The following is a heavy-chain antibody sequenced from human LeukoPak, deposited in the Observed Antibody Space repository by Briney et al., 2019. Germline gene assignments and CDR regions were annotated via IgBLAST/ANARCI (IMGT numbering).Heavy chain of an antibody. J-gene: IGHJ4*02. CDR3: ARNSAVTSPSAGYFDY. CDR1: GYSISSGDY. D-gene: IGHD4-17*01. Sequence: PSETLSLTCAVSGYSISSGDYWGWIRQPPGKGLEWIGSVYYSGSTHYNPSLKSRVTISVDTSRNQFSLRLSSVTAADTAVYYCARNSAVTSPSAGYFDYWGQRTLATVSS. V-gene: IGHV4-38-2*01. CDR2: VYYSGST.